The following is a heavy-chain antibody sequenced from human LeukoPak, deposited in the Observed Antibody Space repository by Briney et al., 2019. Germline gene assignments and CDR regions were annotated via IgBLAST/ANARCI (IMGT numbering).Heavy chain of an antibody. Sequence: SETLSLTCTVSGGSISSYYGSWIRQPAGKGLEWIGRIYTSGSTNYNPSLKSRVTMSVDTSKNQFSLKLSSVTAADTAVYYCARDTKWLLGYYYYGMDVWGQGTTVTVSS. CDR2: IYTSGST. J-gene: IGHJ6*02. D-gene: IGHD3-22*01. V-gene: IGHV4-4*07. CDR3: ARDTKWLLGYYYYGMDV. CDR1: GGSISSYY.